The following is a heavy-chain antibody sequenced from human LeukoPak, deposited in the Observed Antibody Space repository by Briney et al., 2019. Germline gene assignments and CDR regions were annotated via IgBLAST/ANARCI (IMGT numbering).Heavy chain of an antibody. V-gene: IGHV4-4*07. Sequence: SETLSLTCTVSGDSISGYYWSWIRQPAGKGLEWIGRIYASGSTNYNPSLRSRVTMSVDTSKSQFSLKLSSVTAADTAVYYCARRLWFGELDYWGQGTLVTVSS. J-gene: IGHJ4*02. CDR3: ARRLWFGELDY. CDR1: GDSISGYY. CDR2: IYASGST. D-gene: IGHD3-10*01.